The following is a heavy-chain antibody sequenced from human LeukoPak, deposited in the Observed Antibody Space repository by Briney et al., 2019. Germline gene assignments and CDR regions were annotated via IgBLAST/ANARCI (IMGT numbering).Heavy chain of an antibody. Sequence: GASVKVSCKASGYTFTSYGISWVRQAPGQGLEWMGWISAFNGNTNYAQKLQGRVTMTTDTSTSTAYMELSSLRSEDTAVYYCARGGYYDSSGYYYWFDPWGQGTLVTVSS. J-gene: IGHJ5*02. CDR2: ISAFNGNT. CDR1: GYTFTSYG. V-gene: IGHV1-18*01. CDR3: ARGGYYDSSGYYYWFDP. D-gene: IGHD3-22*01.